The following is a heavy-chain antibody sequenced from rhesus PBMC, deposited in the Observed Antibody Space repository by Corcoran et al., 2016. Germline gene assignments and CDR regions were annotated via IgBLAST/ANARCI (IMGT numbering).Heavy chain of an antibody. CDR3: GYGSGYSAGLDS. CDR1: GYTFTSYS. V-gene: IGHV1-200*01. D-gene: IGHD3-28*01. J-gene: IGHJ6*01. CDR2: INPKKRNP. Sequence: QVQLVQSGAEVKKPGASVKLYCKASGYTFTSYSLNWVRQDPGQGLGGMGAINPKKRNPGYAQKCQGRVTMTRDTSTSTAYMELSSLRSEDTAVYYCGYGSGYSAGLDSWGQGVVVTVSS.